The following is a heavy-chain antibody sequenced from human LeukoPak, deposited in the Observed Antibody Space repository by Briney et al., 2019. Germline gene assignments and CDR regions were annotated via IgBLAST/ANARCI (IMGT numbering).Heavy chain of an antibody. CDR1: GFTFSSYS. CDR3: ARESRNAPEGYFDY. V-gene: IGHV3-21*01. CDR2: ISSSSSYI. D-gene: IGHD1-14*01. J-gene: IGHJ4*02. Sequence: GGSLRLSCAASGFTFSSYSMNWVRQAPGKGLEWVSSISSSSSYIYYADSVKGRFTISRDNAKNSLYLQMNSLRAEDTAVYYCARESRNAPEGYFDYWGQGTLVTVSS.